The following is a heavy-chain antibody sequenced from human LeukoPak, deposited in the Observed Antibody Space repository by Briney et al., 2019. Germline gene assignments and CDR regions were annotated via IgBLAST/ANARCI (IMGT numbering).Heavy chain of an antibody. CDR3: ARGDYYDSSGYQGLSYYYYYYMDV. J-gene: IGHJ6*03. CDR2: IYYSGST. CDR1: GGSISSYY. D-gene: IGHD3-22*01. Sequence: SETLSLTCTVSGGSISSYYWSWIRQPPGKGLEWIGYIYYSGSTNYNPSLKSRVTISVDTSKNQFSLKLSSVTAADTAVYYCARGDYYDSSGYQGLSYYYYYYMDVWGKGTTVTVSS. V-gene: IGHV4-59*01.